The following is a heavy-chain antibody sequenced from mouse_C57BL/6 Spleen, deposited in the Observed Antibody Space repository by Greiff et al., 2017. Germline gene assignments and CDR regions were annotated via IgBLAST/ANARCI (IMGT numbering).Heavy chain of an antibody. Sequence: QVQLKESGPGLVQPSQSLSITCTVSGFSLTSYGVHWVRQPPGKGLEWLGVIWSGGSTDYNAAFISRLSISKDNSKSQVFFKMNSLQADDTAIYYCAIYDYDVGYAMDYWGQGTSVTVSS. CDR3: AIYDYDVGYAMDY. J-gene: IGHJ4*01. V-gene: IGHV2-4*01. CDR1: GFSLTSYG. D-gene: IGHD2-4*01. CDR2: IWSGGST.